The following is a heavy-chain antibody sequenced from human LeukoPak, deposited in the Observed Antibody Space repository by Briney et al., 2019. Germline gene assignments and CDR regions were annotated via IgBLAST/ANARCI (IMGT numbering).Heavy chain of an antibody. CDR3: ARGLTQYDCFDP. CDR1: GDSVSSNSVT. D-gene: IGHD2-2*01. Sequence: SQTLSLTCAISGDSVSSNSVTWNWIRQSPPRGLEWLGRTYYRSTWYNDYAVSVRGRITVNPDTSKNQFSLHLNSVTPEDTAVYYCARGLTQYDCFDPWGQGILVTVSS. V-gene: IGHV6-1*01. CDR2: TYYRSTWYN. J-gene: IGHJ5*02.